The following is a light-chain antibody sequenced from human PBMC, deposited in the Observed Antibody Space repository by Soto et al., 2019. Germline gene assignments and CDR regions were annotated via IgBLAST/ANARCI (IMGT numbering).Light chain of an antibody. CDR2: GES. Sequence: EIFLTQSPDTLSLSPGERATLSCRASQSVSSSLAWYQQKPGQAPRLLIYGESRRATGIPDRFSGSGSGTDFTLAISRLEPEDSAVYYCQQYGGSPPVTFGQGTRLEI. CDR3: QQYGGSPPVT. CDR1: QSVSSS. V-gene: IGKV3-20*01. J-gene: IGKJ5*01.